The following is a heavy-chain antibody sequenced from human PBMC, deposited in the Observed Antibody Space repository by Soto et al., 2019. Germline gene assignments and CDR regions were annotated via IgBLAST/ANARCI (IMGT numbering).Heavy chain of an antibody. V-gene: IGHV3-11*06. D-gene: IGHD3-3*01. J-gene: IGHJ6*02. Sequence: PGGSLRLSCAASGFTFSDYYMSWIRQAPGKGLEWVSYISSSSSYTNYADSVKGRFTISRDNAKNSLYLQMNSLRAEDTAVYYCAREFYDFWSGYFSVYYGMDVWGQGTTVTVS. CDR1: GFTFSDYY. CDR3: AREFYDFWSGYFSVYYGMDV. CDR2: ISSSSSYT.